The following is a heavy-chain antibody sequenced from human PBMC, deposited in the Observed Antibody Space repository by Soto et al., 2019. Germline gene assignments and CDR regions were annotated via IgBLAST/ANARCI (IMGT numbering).Heavy chain of an antibody. CDR3: ASYGGRNGDSHDY. V-gene: IGHV1-69*13. D-gene: IGHD2-15*01. CDR2: IIPIFGTA. Sequence: SVKVSCKASGGTFSSYAISWVRQAPGQGLEWMGGIIPIFGTANYAQKFQGRVTITADESTSTAYMELSSPRSDDTAVYYCASYGGRNGDSHDYWGQGTLVTVSS. J-gene: IGHJ4*02. CDR1: GGTFSSYA.